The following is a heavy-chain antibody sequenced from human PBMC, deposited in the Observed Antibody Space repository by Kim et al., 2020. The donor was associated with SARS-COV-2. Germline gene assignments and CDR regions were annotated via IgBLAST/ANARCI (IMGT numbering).Heavy chain of an antibody. J-gene: IGHJ6*02. CDR3: ARDAPSGWASSSGMDV. D-gene: IGHD3-10*01. V-gene: IGHV3-30*04. CDR2: ISYDGSNK. Sequence: GGSLRLSCAASGFTFSSYAMHWVRQAPGKGLEWVAVISYDGSNKYYVDSVKGRFTISRDNSKNTLYLQMNSLRAEDTAVYYCARDAPSGWASSSGMDVWGQGTTVTVSS. CDR1: GFTFSSYA.